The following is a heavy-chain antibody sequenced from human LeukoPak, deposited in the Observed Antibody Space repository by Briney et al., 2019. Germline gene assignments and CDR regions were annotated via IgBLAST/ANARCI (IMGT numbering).Heavy chain of an antibody. D-gene: IGHD1-1*01. CDR2: IVVGSGDT. Sequence: GASVKVSCKASGFTSTTSTMQWVRQAHGQRLEWIGWIVVGSGDTNYAEKFQERVTITRDMSTSTVYMELSSLRSDDTAVYYCAADQPRYPDAFDIWGQGTMVTVSS. CDR3: AADQPRYPDAFDI. CDR1: GFTSTTST. V-gene: IGHV1-58*02. J-gene: IGHJ3*02.